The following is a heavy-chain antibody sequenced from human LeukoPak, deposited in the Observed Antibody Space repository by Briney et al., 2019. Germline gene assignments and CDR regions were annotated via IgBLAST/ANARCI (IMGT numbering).Heavy chain of an antibody. Sequence: GESLKISCQGSGARFTTYWIGWMRQMPGKGLEWMGIIYPGSSGTRYSPSFQGQVTISADKSIGTAYLQWSSPVTSDTAMVYCARQLRGGATRSHFDYWGQGTLVTVSS. CDR1: GARFTTYW. V-gene: IGHV5-51*01. CDR3: ARQLRGGATRSHFDY. J-gene: IGHJ4*02. D-gene: IGHD1-26*01. CDR2: IYPGSSGT.